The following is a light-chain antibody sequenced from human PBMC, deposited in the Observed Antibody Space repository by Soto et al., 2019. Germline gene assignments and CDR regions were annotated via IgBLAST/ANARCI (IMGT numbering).Light chain of an antibody. V-gene: IGKV3-20*01. CDR1: QSVGSSY. J-gene: IGKJ1*01. CDR3: QQYGSSQWT. CDR2: GAS. Sequence: EIVLTQSPGTLSLSPGERVTLSCRASQSVGSSYLAWYQQKPGQAPRLLIYGASSRATGIPDRFSGSGSGTDFTLTISRLEPEDFAVYYCQQYGSSQWTFGQGTKVEIK.